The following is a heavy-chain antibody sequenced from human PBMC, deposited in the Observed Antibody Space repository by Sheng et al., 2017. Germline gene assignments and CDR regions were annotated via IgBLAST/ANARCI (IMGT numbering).Heavy chain of an antibody. J-gene: IGHJ3*02. Sequence: QLQLQESGPGLVKPSESLSLTCTVSGGSITGSYYYWGWISQPPGKGLEWIGSTHYGGTTHYNPSLKSRVTVSKDTSKNQFSLELSSVTAADTAVYYCARGSDVYSYGRDVFPIWGQGTVVTVSS. CDR3: ARGSDVYSYGRDVFPI. V-gene: IGHV4-39*07. D-gene: IGHD5-18*01. CDR1: GGSITGSYYY. CDR2: THYGGTT.